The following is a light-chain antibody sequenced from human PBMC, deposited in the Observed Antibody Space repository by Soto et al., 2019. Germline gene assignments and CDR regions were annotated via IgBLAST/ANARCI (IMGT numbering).Light chain of an antibody. J-gene: IGLJ1*01. CDR3: QSYDSSLSYV. CDR1: SSNIGAGYD. V-gene: IGLV1-40*01. Sequence: QSVLTQPPSVSGAPGQRVTISCTGSSSNIGAGYDVHWYQQLPGTAPKLLIYGNSNRPSGVPDRFSGSKSGTSASLAITGLQAEDEADYYCQSYDSSLSYVSGTGTKLTAL. CDR2: GNS.